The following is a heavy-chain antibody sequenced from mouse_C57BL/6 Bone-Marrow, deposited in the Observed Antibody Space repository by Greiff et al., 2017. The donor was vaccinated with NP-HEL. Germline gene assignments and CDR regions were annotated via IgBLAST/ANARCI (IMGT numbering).Heavy chain of an antibody. CDR2: IHPNSGST. CDR1: GYTFTSYW. V-gene: IGHV1-64*01. J-gene: IGHJ4*01. Sequence: QVQLQQPGAELVKPGASVKLSCKASGYTFTSYWMHWVKQRPGPGLEWIGMIHPNSGSTNYNEKFKSKATLTVDKSSSTAYMQLSSLTSEDSAVYYCARWFVTTVVAQYYYAMDYWGQGTSVTVSS. CDR3: ARWFVTTVVAQYYYAMDY. D-gene: IGHD1-1*01.